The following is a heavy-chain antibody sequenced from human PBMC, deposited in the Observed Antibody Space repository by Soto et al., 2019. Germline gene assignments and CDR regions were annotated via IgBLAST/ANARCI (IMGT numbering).Heavy chain of an antibody. CDR3: ARRDPDSSYGTDGFDY. CDR2: INHSGST. CDR1: GGSFSGYY. V-gene: IGHV4-34*01. D-gene: IGHD5-18*01. Sequence: PSETLSLTCAVYGGSFSGYYWSWIRQPPGKGLEWIGEINHSGSTNYNPSLKSRVTISVDTSKNQFSLKLSSVTAADTAVYYCARRDPDSSYGTDGFDYWGQGTLVTVAS. J-gene: IGHJ4*02.